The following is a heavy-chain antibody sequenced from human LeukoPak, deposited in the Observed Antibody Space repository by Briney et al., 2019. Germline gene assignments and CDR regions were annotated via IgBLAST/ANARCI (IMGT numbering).Heavy chain of an antibody. Sequence: AAVKVSCKASGYTFTSYGISWVRQAPVQGLEWMGWISAYNGSTNYAQKLQGRVTMTTDTSTSTPYMELRSLRSDDTAVYYCARALRYCSSTSCYVGVSGYVFDIWGQGTMVTVSS. J-gene: IGHJ3*02. D-gene: IGHD2-2*01. CDR1: GYTFTSYG. V-gene: IGHV1-18*01. CDR2: ISAYNGST. CDR3: ARALRYCSSTSCYVGVSGYVFDI.